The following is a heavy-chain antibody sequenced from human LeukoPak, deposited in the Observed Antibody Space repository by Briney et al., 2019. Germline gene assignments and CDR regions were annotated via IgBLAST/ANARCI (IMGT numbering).Heavy chain of an antibody. CDR2: INHSGST. J-gene: IGHJ4*02. CDR3: ARFPEWLAPFDY. Sequence: SETLSLTCAVYGGSFSGYYWSWIRQPPGKGLEWIGEINHSGSTNYNPSLKSRVTISVDTSKSQFSLKLSSVTAADTAVYYCARFPEWLAPFDYWGQGTLVTVSS. V-gene: IGHV4-34*01. D-gene: IGHD6-19*01. CDR1: GGSFSGYY.